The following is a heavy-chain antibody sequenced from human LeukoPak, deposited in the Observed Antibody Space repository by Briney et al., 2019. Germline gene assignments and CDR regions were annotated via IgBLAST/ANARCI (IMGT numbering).Heavy chain of an antibody. Sequence: GGSLRLSCAASGFTFSSYEMNWVRQAPGKGLEWVSSISSSSSYIYYADSVKGRFTISRDNAKNSLYLQMNSLRAEDTAVYYCASRYSSSWYYFDYWGQGTLVTVSS. CDR2: ISSSSSYI. J-gene: IGHJ4*02. CDR1: GFTFSSYE. D-gene: IGHD6-13*01. CDR3: ASRYSSSWYYFDY. V-gene: IGHV3-21*01.